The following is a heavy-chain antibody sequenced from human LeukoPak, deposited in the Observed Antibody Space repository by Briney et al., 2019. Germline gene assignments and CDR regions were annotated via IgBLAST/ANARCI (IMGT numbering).Heavy chain of an antibody. D-gene: IGHD5-12*01. CDR3: ARDTVDGPFVTSLDY. Sequence: GGSLTLSCSASGFTFSTYEMTWVRQTPGKGLEWVAHIISGGTTQYYADSVRGRFTVSRDNAKNSLYLHMNSLRAEDTAVYYCARDTVDGPFVTSLDYWGQGARVTVSS. CDR1: GFTFSTYE. V-gene: IGHV3-48*03. CDR2: IISGGTTQ. J-gene: IGHJ4*02.